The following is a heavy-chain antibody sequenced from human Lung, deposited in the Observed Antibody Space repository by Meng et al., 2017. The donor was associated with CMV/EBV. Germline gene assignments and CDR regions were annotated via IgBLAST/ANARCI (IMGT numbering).Heavy chain of an antibody. V-gene: IGHV3-43D*03. CDR1: GFTFDDHA. Sequence: ESLKISCAASGFTFDDHAMHWVRQRPGKGLEWVSLITWDGGNTYYADSVKGRFTISRDNSKNSLYLQMNSLRTEDTALYYCAKDGSDSSLGWLDPWGQRTLVTVSS. D-gene: IGHD2-15*01. CDR2: ITWDGGNT. J-gene: IGHJ5*02. CDR3: AKDGSDSSLGWLDP.